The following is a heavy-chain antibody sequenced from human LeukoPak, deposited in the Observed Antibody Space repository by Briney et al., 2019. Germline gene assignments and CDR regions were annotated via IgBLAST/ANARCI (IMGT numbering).Heavy chain of an antibody. Sequence: SETLSLTCTVSGGSISSGGYYWSWIRQHPGKGLEWIGYIYYSGSTYYNPSLKSRVTISVDTSKNQFSLKLSSVTAADTAVYYCARDASGGILDAFDIWGQGTMVTVPS. CDR2: IYYSGST. D-gene: IGHD3-10*01. CDR1: GGSISSGGYY. V-gene: IGHV4-31*03. J-gene: IGHJ3*02. CDR3: ARDASGGILDAFDI.